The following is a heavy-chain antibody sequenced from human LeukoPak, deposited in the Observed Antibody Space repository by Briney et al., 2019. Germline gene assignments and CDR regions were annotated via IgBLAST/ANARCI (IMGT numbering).Heavy chain of an antibody. CDR3: ARDVKRCSSTSCEVGFDY. J-gene: IGHJ4*02. Sequence: SETLSLTCAVSGGSISSSNWWSWVRQPPGKGLEWIGEIYHSGSTNYNPSLKSRVTISVDKSKNQFSLKLSSVTAADTAVYYCARDVKRCSSTSCEVGFDYWGQGTLVTVSS. D-gene: IGHD2-2*01. V-gene: IGHV4-4*02. CDR2: IYHSGST. CDR1: GGSISSSNW.